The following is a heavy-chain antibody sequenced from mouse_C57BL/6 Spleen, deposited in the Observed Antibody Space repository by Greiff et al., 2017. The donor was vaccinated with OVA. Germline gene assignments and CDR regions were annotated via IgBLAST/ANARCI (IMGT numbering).Heavy chain of an antibody. CDR1: GYTFTDYY. D-gene: IGHD3-2*02. CDR3: ERGQIRLRGDYYAMDD. CDR2: INPNNGGT. V-gene: IGHV1-26*01. Sequence: EVQLQQSGPELVKPGASVKISCKASGYTFTDYYMNWVKQSHGKSLEWIGDINPNNGGTSYNQKFKGKATLTVDKSSSTAYMELRSLTSEDSAVYYCERGQIRLRGDYYAMDDGGQGTSVTVSA. J-gene: IGHJ4*01.